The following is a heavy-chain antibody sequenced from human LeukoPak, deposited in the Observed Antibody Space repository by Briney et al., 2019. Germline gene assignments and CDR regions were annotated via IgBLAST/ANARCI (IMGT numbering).Heavy chain of an antibody. D-gene: IGHD3-16*02. J-gene: IGHJ4*02. V-gene: IGHV4-34*01. CDR3: ARGPRSDY. Sequence: SETLSLTCAVYGGSFSGYYWSWIRQPPGKGLEWIGEINHSGSTNYNPSLKSRVTISVDTSKNQFSLKLSSVTAADTAVYYCARGPRSDYWGQGTLVTVSS. CDR1: GGSFSGYY. CDR2: INHSGST.